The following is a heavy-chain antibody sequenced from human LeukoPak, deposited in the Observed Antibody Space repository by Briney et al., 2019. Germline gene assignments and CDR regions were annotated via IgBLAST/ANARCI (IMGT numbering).Heavy chain of an antibody. D-gene: IGHD2-8*01. Sequence: PGGSLRLSCTASGFTLSRYSMNWVRQAPGKGLEWVSSISSSSLYINYADSVKGRFTISRDNSKNSVYLQMNSLRADDTAVYYCATYTNGYDSWGQGTLVTVSS. CDR1: GFTLSRYS. CDR2: ISSSSLYI. V-gene: IGHV3-21*01. CDR3: ATYTNGYDS. J-gene: IGHJ5*02.